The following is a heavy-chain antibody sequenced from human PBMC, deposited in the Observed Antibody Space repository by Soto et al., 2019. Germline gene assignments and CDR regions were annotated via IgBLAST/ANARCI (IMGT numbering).Heavy chain of an antibody. V-gene: IGHV3-33*01. CDR3: ARGSGTCGGDCPRAFDI. Sequence: QVQLVESGGGVVQPGRSLRLSCAASGFTFSSFAMHWVRQAPGKGPEWVAVIWYDGSNKYYVDSVKGRFTISRDNSKNTLYLQMNSLRAEDTAMFYCARGSGTCGGDCPRAFDIWGQGTMVTVSS. J-gene: IGHJ3*02. D-gene: IGHD2-21*02. CDR1: GFTFSSFA. CDR2: IWYDGSNK.